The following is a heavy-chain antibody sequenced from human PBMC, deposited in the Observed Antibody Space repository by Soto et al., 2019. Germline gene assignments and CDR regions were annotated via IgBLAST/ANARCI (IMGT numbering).Heavy chain of an antibody. V-gene: IGHV4-39*07. Sequence: SETLSLTCTVSGGSISSSSYYWGWIRQPPGKGLEWIGSIYYSGSTYYNPSLKSRVTISVDGSKNQFSLKLSSVTAADTAVYYCARGMTTVTTLDYWGQGTLVTVSS. CDR2: IYYSGST. CDR1: GGSISSSSYY. CDR3: ARGMTTVTTLDY. J-gene: IGHJ4*02. D-gene: IGHD4-4*01.